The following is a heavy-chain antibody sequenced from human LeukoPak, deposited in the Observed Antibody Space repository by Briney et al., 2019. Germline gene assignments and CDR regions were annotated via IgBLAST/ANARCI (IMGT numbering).Heavy chain of an antibody. CDR1: GYTFTCFG. CDR3: ARNLYYYDSSGLLTLPTSYFQH. D-gene: IGHD3-22*01. V-gene: IGHV1-18*01. Sequence: ASVRVSCKASGYTFTCFGISWVRQAPRQGLEWTGSISPYNGNTNYPQKVQGRISVTTDTSTSTAYMELRSLRSEDTAVYYCARNLYYYDSSGLLTLPTSYFQHWGQGTLVTVSS. J-gene: IGHJ1*01. CDR2: ISPYNGNT.